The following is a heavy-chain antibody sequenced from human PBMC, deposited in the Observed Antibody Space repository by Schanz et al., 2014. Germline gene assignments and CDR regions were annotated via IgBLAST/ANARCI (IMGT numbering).Heavy chain of an antibody. J-gene: IGHJ4*02. V-gene: IGHV3-48*01. Sequence: EVHLLESGGGLVPPGGSLRLSCAASGFNFSDYAMCWVRQAPGKGLEWVSYISSSSSTRYYADSVKGRFTISRDNAKNSLFLQMNSLRAEDTAVYYCARDHTTESYYSAGPPIDYWGQGTLLTVSS. D-gene: IGHD1-26*01. CDR3: ARDHTTESYYSAGPPIDY. CDR2: ISSSSSTR. CDR1: GFNFSDYA.